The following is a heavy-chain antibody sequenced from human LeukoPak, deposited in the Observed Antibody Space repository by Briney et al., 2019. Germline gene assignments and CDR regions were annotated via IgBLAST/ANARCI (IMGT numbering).Heavy chain of an antibody. D-gene: IGHD2-2*01. J-gene: IGHJ5*02. V-gene: IGHV6-1*01. CDR3: ARRLTQYDCFDP. CDR1: GDSVSSNSVT. CDR2: AYYRSTWYS. Sequence: SQTLSLTCAISGDSVSSNSVTWNWIRQSPSRGLEWLGRAYYRSTWYSDYAVSVRGRITVNPDTSKNQFSLHLNSVTPEDTAVYYCARRLTQYDCFDPWGQGILVTVSS.